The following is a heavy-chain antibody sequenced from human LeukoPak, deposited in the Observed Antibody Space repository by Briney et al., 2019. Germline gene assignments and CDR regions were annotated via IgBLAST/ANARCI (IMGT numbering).Heavy chain of an antibody. CDR3: ASSLYGEDYYYYGMDV. V-gene: IGHV3-30*04. CDR1: GFILSSYA. J-gene: IGHJ6*04. CDR2: ISYDGSNK. D-gene: IGHD4-17*01. Sequence: GGSLRLSCAASGFILSSYAMHWVRQAPGKGLEWVAVISYDGSNKYYAGSVKGRFTISRDNSKNTLYLQMNSLRAEDTAVYYCASSLYGEDYYYYGMDVWGKGTTVTVSS.